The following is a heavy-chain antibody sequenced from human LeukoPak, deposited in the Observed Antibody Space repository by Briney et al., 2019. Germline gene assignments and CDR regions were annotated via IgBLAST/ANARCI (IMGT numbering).Heavy chain of an antibody. CDR3: ARGGYWAFDI. CDR1: GYSISSGYY. J-gene: IGHJ3*02. CDR2: IYHSGST. Sequence: SETLSLTCTVSGYSISSGYYWGWIRQPPGKGLEWIGSIYHSGSTYYNPSLKSRVTISVDTSKNQFSLKLSSVTAADTAVYYCARGGYWAFDIWGQGTMVTVSS. V-gene: IGHV4-38-2*02. D-gene: IGHD2-8*02.